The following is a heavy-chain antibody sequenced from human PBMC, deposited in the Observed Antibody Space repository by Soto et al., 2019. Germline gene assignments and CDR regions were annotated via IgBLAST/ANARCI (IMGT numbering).Heavy chain of an antibody. D-gene: IGHD3-9*01. CDR1: GFSLSPSRVG. J-gene: IGHJ3*02. CDR2: IYWDDDK. V-gene: IGHV2-5*02. Sequence: SGPTLVNPPQTLTLTGTFSGFSLSPSRVGEGWIRQPPGKALEWLALIYWDDDKRYSPSLKSRLTITKDTSKNQVVLTMTNMDPVDTATYYCAHRRRGYYDILTGYYPPGEAFDIWGQGTMVTVSS. CDR3: AHRRRGYYDILTGYYPPGEAFDI.